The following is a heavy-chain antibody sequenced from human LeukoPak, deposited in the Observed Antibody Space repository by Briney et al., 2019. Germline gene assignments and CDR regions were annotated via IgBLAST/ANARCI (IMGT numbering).Heavy chain of an antibody. Sequence: RGSLRLSCAPSGFTSSIYSMSWDRHAPGEGLEWVSYISSRSSTINYADSVTGRFTISRDTATNSLYLQMNSLRAEEMAVYYCARDQLLFLEWLPPGAFDIWGQGTMVTVSS. CDR3: ARDQLLFLEWLPPGAFDI. CDR2: ISSRSSTI. J-gene: IGHJ3*02. CDR1: GFTSSIYS. D-gene: IGHD3-3*01. V-gene: IGHV3-48*01.